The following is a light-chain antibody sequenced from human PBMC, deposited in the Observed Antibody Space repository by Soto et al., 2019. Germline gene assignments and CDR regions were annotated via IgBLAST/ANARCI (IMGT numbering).Light chain of an antibody. CDR3: QQYHKFWT. J-gene: IGKJ1*01. CDR1: QSVGSW. CDR2: KAS. V-gene: IGKV1-5*03. Sequence: DIQMTQSPSTLSASVGDRVTITCRASQSVGSWLAWYQQKPGKAPKLLIYKASGLESGVPSRFSGSESGTEFTLTISNLQPDDFATYYCQQYHKFWTFGQGTKVDIK.